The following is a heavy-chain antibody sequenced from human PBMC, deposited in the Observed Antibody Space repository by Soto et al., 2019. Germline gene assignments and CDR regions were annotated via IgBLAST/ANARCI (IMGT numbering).Heavy chain of an antibody. Sequence: GGSLRLSCTASGFMFNNSSITWVRQAPWQGLQWVASVSDNGVSRGGTYYADSVKGRFTISRDNSKNTLYLQLDSLTGADTAVYYCASAKAVVIAALGIWGQGTMVTVSS. D-gene: IGHD2-21*01. CDR3: ASAKAVVIAALGI. V-gene: IGHV3-23*01. J-gene: IGHJ3*02. CDR1: GFMFNNSS. CDR2: VSDNGVSRGGT.